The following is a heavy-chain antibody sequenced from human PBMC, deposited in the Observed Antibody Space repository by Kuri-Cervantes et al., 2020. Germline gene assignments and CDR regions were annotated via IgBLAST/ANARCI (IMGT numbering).Heavy chain of an antibody. D-gene: IGHD3-10*01. CDR2: INSDGSST. J-gene: IGHJ6*02. V-gene: IGHV3-74*01. CDR1: GFTFISYA. Sequence: GGSLRLSCAASGFTFISYAIHWVRQAPGKGLVWVSRINSDGSSTSYADSLKGRFTISRDNAKNTLYLQMNSLRAEDTAVYYCARGNEGLLWFGEPYYGMDVWGQGTTVTVSS. CDR3: ARGNEGLLWFGEPYYGMDV.